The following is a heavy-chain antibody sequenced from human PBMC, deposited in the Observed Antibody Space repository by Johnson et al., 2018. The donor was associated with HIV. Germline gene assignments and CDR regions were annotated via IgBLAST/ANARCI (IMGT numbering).Heavy chain of an antibody. D-gene: IGHD5-18*01. CDR2: INWNGDNT. Sequence: VQLVESGGGVVRPVGSLRLSCAASGFTFDDYGMNWVRQAPGKGLEWVSGINWNGDNTGYADSVKGRFTISRDNARNSMYLQMNSLRVEDTALYYCARDGIGYSYCFLVRAFDIGGQGTMVIVSS. CDR3: ARDGIGYSYCFLVRAFDI. J-gene: IGHJ3*02. V-gene: IGHV3-20*04. CDR1: GFTFDDYG.